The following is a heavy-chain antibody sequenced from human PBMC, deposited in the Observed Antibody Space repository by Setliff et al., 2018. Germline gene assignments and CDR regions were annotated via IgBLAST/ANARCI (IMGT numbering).Heavy chain of an antibody. CDR1: GGSISSGNYY. J-gene: IGHJ4*02. D-gene: IGHD6-19*01. Sequence: PSETLSLTCTVSGGSISSGNYYWSWIRQPAGKGLEWIGHIQTSGTTNYNPSLKSRVTISVDTSKNQFSLKLDSVIVADTAVYYCARGVSSVSWTPRYWGRGILVTVSS. CDR3: ARGVSSVSWTPRY. CDR2: IQTSGTT. V-gene: IGHV4-61*09.